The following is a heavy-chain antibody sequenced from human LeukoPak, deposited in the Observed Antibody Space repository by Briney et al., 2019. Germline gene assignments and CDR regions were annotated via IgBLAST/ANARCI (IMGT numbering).Heavy chain of an antibody. D-gene: IGHD6-19*01. CDR1: GGSISSSSYY. Sequence: SETLSLTCTVSGGSISSSSYYWGWIRQPPGKGLEWIGSIYYSGSTYYNPPLKSRVTISVDTSKNQFSLKLSSVTAADTAVYYCARPGWLDDYYFDYWGQGTLVTVSS. CDR2: IYYSGST. CDR3: ARPGWLDDYYFDY. J-gene: IGHJ4*02. V-gene: IGHV4-39*01.